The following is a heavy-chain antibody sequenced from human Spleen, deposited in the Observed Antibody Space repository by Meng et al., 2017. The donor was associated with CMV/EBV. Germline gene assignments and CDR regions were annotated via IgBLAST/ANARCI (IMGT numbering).Heavy chain of an antibody. CDR1: GFTFSSYE. D-gene: IGHD3-3*01. CDR3: VRQNYDSWSGYGSFDP. CDR2: ISFSARNI. J-gene: IGHJ5*02. V-gene: IGHV3-48*03. Sequence: LSLTCVTSGFTFSSYEMNWVRQAPGKGLEWVSYISFSARNIYYADSVKGRFTISRDNAKNSLYLQMNSLRAEDTAVYYCVRQNYDSWSGYGSFDPWGQGTLVTVSS.